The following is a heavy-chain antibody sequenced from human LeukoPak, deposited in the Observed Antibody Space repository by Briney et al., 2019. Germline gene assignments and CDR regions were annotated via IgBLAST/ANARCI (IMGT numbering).Heavy chain of an antibody. Sequence: SETLSLTCIVSGGSISRGSYYWNWIRQPAGKGLEWMGRIYNGGSTNYNPSLKSRVTISTDMSKNQFSLNLSSVTAADTAVYYCARQTFGALYFDSWGQGTLVTVSS. D-gene: IGHD3-10*01. J-gene: IGHJ4*02. CDR1: GGSISRGSYY. CDR3: ARQTFGALYFDS. V-gene: IGHV4-61*02. CDR2: IYNGGST.